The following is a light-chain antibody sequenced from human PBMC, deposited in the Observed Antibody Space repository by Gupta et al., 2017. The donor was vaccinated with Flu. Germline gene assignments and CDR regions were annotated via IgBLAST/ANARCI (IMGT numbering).Light chain of an antibody. CDR3: MQALQTPLT. V-gene: IGKV2-28*01. CDR2: LGS. CDR1: QSLLHSNGYNY. J-gene: IGKJ4*01. Sequence: ISCRSSQSLLHSNGYNYLDWYLQKPGQSPQLLIYLGSNRASGVPERFSGSGSGTDFTLKISRVEAEDVGVYYCMQALQTPLTFGGGTKVEIK.